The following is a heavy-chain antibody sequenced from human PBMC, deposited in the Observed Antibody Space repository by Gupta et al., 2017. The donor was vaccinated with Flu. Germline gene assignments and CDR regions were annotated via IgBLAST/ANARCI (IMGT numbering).Heavy chain of an antibody. CDR3: ARGPTISGLDQNYFDP. V-gene: IGHV7-4-1*01. J-gene: IGHJ5*02. CDR2: INTTTGDP. CDR1: GYTLTSYT. Sequence: QVQLVQSESQLKKSGASVKISCTPSGYTLTSYTINWVRQAPGHGLEWMGWINTTTGDPAYAQGTTGRVVFSPDTSAITTHLHISSLKVEDTAVYYCARGPTISGLDQNYFDPWCQGTLVTVSP. D-gene: IGHD3/OR15-3a*01.